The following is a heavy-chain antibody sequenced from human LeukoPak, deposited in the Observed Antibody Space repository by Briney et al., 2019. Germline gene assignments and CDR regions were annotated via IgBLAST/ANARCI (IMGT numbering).Heavy chain of an antibody. V-gene: IGHV1-18*04. CDR2: ISAYNAKT. J-gene: IGHJ4*02. CDR1: GYTFTGYY. CDR3: ARDGHIAAELFDY. Sequence: GASVKVSCKASGYTFTGYYMHWVRQAPGQGLEWMGWISAYNAKTNYAQNLQGRVTMTTDTSTTTAYMELRSLRSDDTAVYYCARDGHIAAELFDYWGQGTLVTVSS. D-gene: IGHD6-25*01.